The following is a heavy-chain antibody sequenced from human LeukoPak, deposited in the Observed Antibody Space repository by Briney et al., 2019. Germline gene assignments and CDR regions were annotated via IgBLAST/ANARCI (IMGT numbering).Heavy chain of an antibody. CDR1: GFTFSSYE. Sequence: GGSLRLSCAASGFTFSSYEMNWVRQAPGKGLEWVSGINWNGGSTGYADSVKGRFTISRDNAKNSLYLQMNSLRAEDTAVYYCAELGITMIGGVWGKGTTVTISS. V-gene: IGHV3-20*04. J-gene: IGHJ6*04. CDR3: AELGITMIGGV. CDR2: INWNGGST. D-gene: IGHD3-10*02.